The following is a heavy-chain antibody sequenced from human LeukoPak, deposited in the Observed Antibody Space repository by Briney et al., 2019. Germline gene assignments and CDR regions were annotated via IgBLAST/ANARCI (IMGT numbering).Heavy chain of an antibody. J-gene: IGHJ4*02. CDR2: IYTSGST. D-gene: IGHD3-22*01. CDR1: GGSISSYY. CDR3: ARQIYDSSGVFDY. Sequence: ETLSLTCTVSGGSISSYYWSWIRQPAGKGLEWIGRIYTSGSTNYNPSLTSRVTMSVDPSNNQFSLKLTSVTAADTAVYYCARQIYDSSGVFDYWGQGTLVTVSS. V-gene: IGHV4-4*07.